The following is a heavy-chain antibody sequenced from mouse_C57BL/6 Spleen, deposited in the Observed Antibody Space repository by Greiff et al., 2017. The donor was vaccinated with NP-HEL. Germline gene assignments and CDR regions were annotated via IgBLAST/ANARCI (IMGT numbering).Heavy chain of an antibody. J-gene: IGHJ2*01. CDR1: GYTFTSYW. CDR3: ARTTVVFDY. Sequence: QVQLQQPGAELVKPGASVKLSCKASGYTFTSYWMQWVKQRPGQGLEWIGEIDPSDSYTNYNQKFKGKATLTVDTSSSTAYMQLSSLTSEDSAVYHCARTTVVFDYWGQGTTLTVSS. V-gene: IGHV1-50*01. D-gene: IGHD1-1*01. CDR2: IDPSDSYT.